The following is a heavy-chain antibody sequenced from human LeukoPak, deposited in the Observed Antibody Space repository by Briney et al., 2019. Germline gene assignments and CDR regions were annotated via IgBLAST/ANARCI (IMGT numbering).Heavy chain of an antibody. D-gene: IGHD3-10*01. CDR1: GFAFSSYA. J-gene: IGHJ4*02. Sequence: GGSLRLSCAASGFAFSSYAMSWVRQPPGKGPEWVSVISRRDDYTYYADSVKGRFTISRDNSKNTLYLQMNTLRAEDTAVYYCANDYRSGSFHDFWGQGTLVTVSS. CDR3: ANDYRSGSFHDF. V-gene: IGHV3-23*01. CDR2: ISRRDDYT.